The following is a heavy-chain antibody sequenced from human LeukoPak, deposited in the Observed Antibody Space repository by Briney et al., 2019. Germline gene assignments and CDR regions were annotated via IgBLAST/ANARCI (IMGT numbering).Heavy chain of an antibody. Sequence: GTLSLTCAVSGDSINSSNWWNWVRQPPGQGLEWVSFISSSSSYIYYADSVKGRFTISRDNTKNSLFLQMNSLRVEDTAVYYCARDLGEWEFDWGQGTLVTVSS. D-gene: IGHD3-16*01. CDR3: ARDLGEWEFD. CDR2: ISSSSSYI. V-gene: IGHV3-21*01. CDR1: GDSINSSNW. J-gene: IGHJ4*02.